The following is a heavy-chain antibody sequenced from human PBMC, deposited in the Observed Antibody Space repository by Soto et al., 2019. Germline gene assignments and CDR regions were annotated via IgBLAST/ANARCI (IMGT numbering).Heavy chain of an antibody. CDR1: GYTFTNYY. CDR3: ARGVPDLAPIGSFDY. D-gene: IGHD3-16*01. J-gene: IGHJ4*02. V-gene: IGHV1-46*01. Sequence: ASVTVSWKASGYTFTNYYMHWVRQAPGQGLEWMGVIHYSGATPTYAQKFQGRVTMARDTSTRTVYVERSSLTSEATAVYYCARGVPDLAPIGSFDYWGQGTLVTVS. CDR2: IHYSGATP.